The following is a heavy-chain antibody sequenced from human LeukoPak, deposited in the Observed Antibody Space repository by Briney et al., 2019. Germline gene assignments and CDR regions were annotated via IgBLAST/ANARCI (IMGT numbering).Heavy chain of an antibody. V-gene: IGHV3-74*01. D-gene: IGHD5-12*01. CDR3: ATESIGASGQFDY. CDR2: INSDGSST. Sequence: PGVSLRLSCAASGFTFSSYWMHWVRQAPGKGLVWVSRINSDGSSTSYADSVKGRFTISRDNAKNTLYLQMNSLRAEDTAVYYCATESIGASGQFDYWGQGTLVTVSS. J-gene: IGHJ4*02. CDR1: GFTFSSYW.